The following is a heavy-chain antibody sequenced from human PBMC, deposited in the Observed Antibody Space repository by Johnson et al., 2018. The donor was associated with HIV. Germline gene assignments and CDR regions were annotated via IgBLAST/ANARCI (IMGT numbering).Heavy chain of an antibody. CDR2: ISYDGSNK. CDR1: GFTFSSYA. J-gene: IGHJ3*02. D-gene: IGHD2-21*02. V-gene: IGHV3-30-3*01. Sequence: QVQLVESGGGVVQPGRSLILSCAASGFTFSSYAMHWVRQAPGRGLDCVAVISYDGSNKYYADSVKGRFTISRDNAKNTLYLQMSSLRAEDTAVYYCAKDLVVTAPGAFDIWGQGTMVTVSS. CDR3: AKDLVVTAPGAFDI.